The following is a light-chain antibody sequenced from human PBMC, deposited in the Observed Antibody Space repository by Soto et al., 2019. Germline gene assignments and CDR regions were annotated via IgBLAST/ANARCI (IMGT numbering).Light chain of an antibody. CDR1: SGHSSYI. Sequence: QSVLTQSSSASASLGSSVKLTCTLSSGHSSYIIAWHQQQPGKAPRYLMKVEASGSYNKGSGVPDRFSGSSSGADRYLTISNLQFEDEADYYCETWDSNTHWVFGGGTKLT. CDR3: ETWDSNTHWV. V-gene: IGLV4-60*02. J-gene: IGLJ3*02. CDR2: VEASGSY.